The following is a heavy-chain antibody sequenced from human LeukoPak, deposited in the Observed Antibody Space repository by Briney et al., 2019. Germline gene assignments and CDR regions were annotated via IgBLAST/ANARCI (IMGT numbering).Heavy chain of an antibody. D-gene: IGHD3-22*01. CDR1: GYTFTSYY. Sequence: GASVKVSCKALGYTFTSYYIHWVRQAPGQGLEWMGVINPSGGSTKYAESYQGRVSMTRDTSTSTVYMELTTLTSDDTAVYYCARETYYYDTRGYYPYYFDYWGQGIQVTVSS. V-gene: IGHV1-46*01. J-gene: IGHJ4*02. CDR2: INPSGGST. CDR3: ARETYYYDTRGYYPYYFDY.